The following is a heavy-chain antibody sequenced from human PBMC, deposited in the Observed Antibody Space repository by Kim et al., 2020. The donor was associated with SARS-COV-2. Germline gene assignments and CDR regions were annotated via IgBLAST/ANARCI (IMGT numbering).Heavy chain of an antibody. V-gene: IGHV1-8*01. J-gene: IGHJ6*02. CDR1: GYTFTSYD. CDR2: MNPNSGNT. Sequence: ASVKVSCKASGYTFTSYDINWVRQATGQGLEWMGWMNPNSGNTGYAQKFQGRVTMTRNTSISTAYMELSSLRSEDTAVYYCARGPYVWGSYRPYYYGMDVWGQGTTVTVSS. D-gene: IGHD3-16*02. CDR3: ARGPYVWGSYRPYYYGMDV.